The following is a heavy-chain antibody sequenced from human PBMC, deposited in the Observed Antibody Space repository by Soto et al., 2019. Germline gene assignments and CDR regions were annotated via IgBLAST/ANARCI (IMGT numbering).Heavy chain of an antibody. D-gene: IGHD4-17*01. Sequence: QVPLVESGGGVVQPGRSLRLSCAASGFTFSNFGMHWVRQAPGKGLEWVAVISYDGSNKYYADSVKGRFTISRDNSENTLYLQMNSLRAEDTAVYYCAKGYYGDYGDYWGQGTLVTVSS. J-gene: IGHJ4*02. CDR1: GFTFSNFG. CDR2: ISYDGSNK. V-gene: IGHV3-30*18. CDR3: AKGYYGDYGDY.